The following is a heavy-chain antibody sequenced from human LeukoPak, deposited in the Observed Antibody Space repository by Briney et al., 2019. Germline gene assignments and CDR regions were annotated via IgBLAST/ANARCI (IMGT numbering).Heavy chain of an antibody. D-gene: IGHD4-23*01. CDR3: ASAPHGGNTYYYYGMDV. Sequence: ASVKVSCKASGGTFSSYAISWARQAPGQGLEWMGRIIPILGIANYAQKFQGRVTITADKSTSTAYMELSSLRSEDTAVYYCASAPHGGNTYYYYGMDVWGQGTTVTVSS. V-gene: IGHV1-69*04. J-gene: IGHJ6*02. CDR2: IIPILGIA. CDR1: GGTFSSYA.